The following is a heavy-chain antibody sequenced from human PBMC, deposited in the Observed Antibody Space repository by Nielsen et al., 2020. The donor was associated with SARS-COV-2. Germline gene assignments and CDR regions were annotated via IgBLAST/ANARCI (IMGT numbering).Heavy chain of an antibody. CDR2: SNAAKDNT. Sequence: ASVKVSCKASGYTFTTYAVHWVRQAPGQRLEWMGWSNAAKDNTKYSQKFQGRVTITRDTSASTAYMELSSLRSEDTAVYYCARDRSGYYSDYFDYWGQGTLVTVSS. V-gene: IGHV1-3*01. CDR3: ARDRSGYYSDYFDY. J-gene: IGHJ4*02. D-gene: IGHD3-22*01. CDR1: GYTFTTYA.